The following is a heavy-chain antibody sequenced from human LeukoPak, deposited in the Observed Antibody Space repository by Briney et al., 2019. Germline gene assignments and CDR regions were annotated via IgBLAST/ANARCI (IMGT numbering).Heavy chain of an antibody. V-gene: IGHV1-2*02. J-gene: IGHJ6*03. CDR2: INPNSGGT. CDR3: ARGMSNSPYYFYYYMDV. Sequence: GASVKVSCKASGYTFTGYYMHWVRQAPGQGLEWMGWINPNSGGTNYAQKFQGRVTMTRDTSISAAYMELSRLRSDDTAVYYCARGMSNSPYYFYYYMDVWGKGTTVTVSS. CDR1: GYTFTGYY. D-gene: IGHD1-1*01.